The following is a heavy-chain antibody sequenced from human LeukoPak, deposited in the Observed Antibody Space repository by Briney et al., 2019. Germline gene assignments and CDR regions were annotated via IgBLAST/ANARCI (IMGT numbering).Heavy chain of an antibody. D-gene: IGHD3-22*01. CDR3: ATHYYYDSSGPGGYYFDY. J-gene: IGHJ4*02. Sequence: SETLSLTCTVSGGSISSYYWSWIRQPPGKGLEWIGYIYYSGSTNYNPSLKSRVTISVDTSNNQFSLKLSSVTAADTAVYYCATHYYYDSSGPGGYYFDYWGQGTLVIVSS. V-gene: IGHV4-59*01. CDR1: GGSISSYY. CDR2: IYYSGST.